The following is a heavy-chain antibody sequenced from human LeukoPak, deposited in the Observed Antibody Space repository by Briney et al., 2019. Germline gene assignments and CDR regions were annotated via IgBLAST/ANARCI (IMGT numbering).Heavy chain of an antibody. V-gene: IGHV4-59*02. CDR2: IYYSGST. CDR3: ARVNVYYYYYMDV. Sequence: SETLSLTCTVSGGSVSSHYWNWIRQPPGKGLEWIGYIYYSGSTYYNPSLKSRVTISVDTSKNQFSLKLSSVTAADTAVYYCARVNVYYYYYMDVWGKGTTVTVSS. J-gene: IGHJ6*03. CDR1: GGSVSSHY.